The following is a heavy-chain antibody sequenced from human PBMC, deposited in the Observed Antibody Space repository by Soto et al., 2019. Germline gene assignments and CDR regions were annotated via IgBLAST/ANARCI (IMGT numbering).Heavy chain of an antibody. Sequence: QVHLVQSGAEVKKPGASVKVSCKASNETLTTYGISWVRQAPGQGLEWMGWVSGSSGHSSSAQEFQDRVIMTTDTSTNTAYMELRSVTSDDSAVYFCARDSSSSGYYYGMDVWGQGTTVTVSS. CDR1: NETLTTYG. J-gene: IGHJ6*02. D-gene: IGHD6-6*01. CDR2: VSGSSGHS. V-gene: IGHV1-18*01. CDR3: ARDSSSSGYYYGMDV.